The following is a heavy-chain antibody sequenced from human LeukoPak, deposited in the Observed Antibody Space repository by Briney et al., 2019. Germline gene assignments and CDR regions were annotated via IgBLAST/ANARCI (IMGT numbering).Heavy chain of an antibody. CDR3: AIGGAGIAASP. CDR1: GGSFDSKY. D-gene: IGHD6-13*01. Sequence: SETLSLTCSVSGGSFDSKYWSWIRQPPGKGLEWIGYIYTSGSTNFNPSLRSRVAMSVDTSKNEFSLKLSSVTVADTAMYYCAIGGAGIAASPWGQGTMVTVSS. V-gene: IGHV4-4*09. J-gene: IGHJ3*01. CDR2: IYTSGST.